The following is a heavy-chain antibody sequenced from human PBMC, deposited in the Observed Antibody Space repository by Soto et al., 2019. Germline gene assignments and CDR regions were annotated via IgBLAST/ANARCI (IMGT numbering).Heavy chain of an antibody. CDR3: ARACCRGYDYYYYYYMHV. V-gene: IGHV3-11*01. J-gene: IGHJ6*03. D-gene: IGHD5-12*01. CDR2: ISRSGSTI. CDR1: GFTFSDYY. Sequence: QVQLVESGGGLVKPGGSLRLSCAASGFTFSDYYMSWIRQAPGKGLDWVSYISRSGSTIYYADSVKGRFTLSRDNAKNSLYLQMNSLRAEDTAVYYLARACCRGYDYYYYYYMHVCGKGTTVNVSS.